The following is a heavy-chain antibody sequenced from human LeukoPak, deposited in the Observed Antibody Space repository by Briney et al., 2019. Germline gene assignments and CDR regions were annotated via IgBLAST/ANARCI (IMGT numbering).Heavy chain of an antibody. CDR1: GFTFSNAW. J-gene: IGHJ4*02. CDR3: TTAFGRPYYYDSSGPLDY. D-gene: IGHD3-22*01. V-gene: IGHV3-15*01. Sequence: PGGSLRLSCAASGFTFSNAWMSWVRQAPGKGLEWVGRIKSKTDGGTTDYAAPVKGRFTISRDDSKNTLYLQMNSLKTEDTAVYYCTTAFGRPYYYDSSGPLDYWGQGTLVTVSS. CDR2: IKSKTDGGTT.